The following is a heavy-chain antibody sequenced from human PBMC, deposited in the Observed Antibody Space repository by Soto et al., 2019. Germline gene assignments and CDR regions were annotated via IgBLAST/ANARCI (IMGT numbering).Heavy chain of an antibody. CDR3: ARGRPFYHYGLDV. CDR1: GGSFSYYY. Sequence: SETLSLTCAIYGGSFSYYYCSWIRQSPGKGLEWIGEITYSGSTNYNPSLKTRVTISLDRSMNLFSLKLNSVTAADTAVYYCARGRPFYHYGLDVWGQGTTVTVSS. V-gene: IGHV4-34*01. CDR2: ITYSGST. J-gene: IGHJ6*02.